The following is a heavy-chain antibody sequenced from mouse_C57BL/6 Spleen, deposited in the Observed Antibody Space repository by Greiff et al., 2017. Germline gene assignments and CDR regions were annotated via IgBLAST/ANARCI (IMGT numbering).Heavy chain of an antibody. CDR3: ARSHYYGSSYYFDY. D-gene: IGHD1-1*01. CDR1: GYAFSSYW. J-gene: IGHJ2*01. CDR2: IYPGDGDT. V-gene: IGHV1-80*01. Sequence: VQLQQSGAELVKPGASVKISCKASGYAFSSYWMNWVKQRPGKGLEWIGQIYPGDGDTNYNGKFKGKATLTADKSSSTAYMQLSSLTSEDSAVYFCARSHYYGSSYYFDYWGQGTPLTVSS.